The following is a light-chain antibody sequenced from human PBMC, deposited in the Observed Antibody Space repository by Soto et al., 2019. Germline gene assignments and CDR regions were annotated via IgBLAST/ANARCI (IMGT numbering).Light chain of an antibody. V-gene: IGKV1-5*01. CDR3: HHYNGYPYT. CDR1: QSIDNW. CDR2: DAS. J-gene: IGKJ2*01. Sequence: DIQMTQSPSPLSASIGDRVTITCLASQSIDNWLAWYHQKPGKAPHLLIDDASRLETGVPSRFSGSGSGTEFTLTISSLQADDFATYFCHHYNGYPYTFGPGTKLEIK.